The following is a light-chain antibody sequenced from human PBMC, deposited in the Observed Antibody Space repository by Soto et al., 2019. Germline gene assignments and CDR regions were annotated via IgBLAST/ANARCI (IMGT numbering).Light chain of an antibody. J-gene: IGKJ4*01. Sequence: EIVMTQSPATLSVSPGERATLSCSASQGVSSTLDWYQQKPGQAPRLVIYGASTRASGIPDRFSGSGSGTVFTLTISSLQSEDFAVYFCQQYRDSPLTFGGGTKVEIK. CDR2: GAS. CDR3: QQYRDSPLT. V-gene: IGKV3D-15*01. CDR1: QGVSST.